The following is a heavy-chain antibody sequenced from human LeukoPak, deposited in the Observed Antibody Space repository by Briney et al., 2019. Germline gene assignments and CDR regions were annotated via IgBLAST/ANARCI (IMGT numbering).Heavy chain of an antibody. D-gene: IGHD1-26*01. Sequence: ASVKVSCKASGYTFTGYYMQWVRQAPGQGLEWMGRINPNSGGTNYAQKFQGRVTMTRDTSISTAYMELSRLGSDDTAVYYCARAKNSGSFVNWFDPWGQGTLVTVSS. CDR2: INPNSGGT. CDR3: ARAKNSGSFVNWFDP. J-gene: IGHJ5*02. V-gene: IGHV1-2*06. CDR1: GYTFTGYY.